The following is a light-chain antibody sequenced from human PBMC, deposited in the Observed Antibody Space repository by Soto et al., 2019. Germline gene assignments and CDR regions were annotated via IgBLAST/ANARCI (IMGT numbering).Light chain of an antibody. CDR3: QQYDKWPLT. J-gene: IGKJ4*01. CDR2: GAS. CDR1: HSVDSN. V-gene: IGKV3D-15*01. Sequence: EIVMTQSPGTLSVSTGQGATLSCRASHSVDSNLAWYQQKPGQAPRLLIYGASTRPTGIPDRFSGSGSGTEFTLTISSLQSEHFAVYYCQQYDKWPLTFGGGTKVDIK.